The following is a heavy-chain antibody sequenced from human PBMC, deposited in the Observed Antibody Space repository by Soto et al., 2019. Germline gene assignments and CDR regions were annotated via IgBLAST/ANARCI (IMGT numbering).Heavy chain of an antibody. CDR2: IYYSGST. CDR1: GGSISSGGYY. Sequence: QVQLQESRPGLVKPSQTLSLTCTVSGGSISSGGYYWSWIRQHPGKGLEWIGYIYYSGSTYYNPSLKSRVTISVDTSKNQFSLKLSSVTAADTAVYYCARQFEVGGYYFDYWGQGTLVTVSS. J-gene: IGHJ4*02. D-gene: IGHD3-10*01. V-gene: IGHV4-31*03. CDR3: ARQFEVGGYYFDY.